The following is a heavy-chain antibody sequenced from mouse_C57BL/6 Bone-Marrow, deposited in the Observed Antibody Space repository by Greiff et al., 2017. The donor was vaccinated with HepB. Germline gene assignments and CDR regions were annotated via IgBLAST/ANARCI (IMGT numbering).Heavy chain of an antibody. J-gene: IGHJ3*01. Sequence: VQLQQSGGDLVKPGGSLKLSCAASGFTFSSYGMSWVRQTPDKRLEWVATISSGGSYTYYPDSVKGRFTISRDNAKNTLYLQMSSLKSEDTAMYYCARHDPYYDGSSPFAYWGQGTLVTVSA. D-gene: IGHD1-1*01. CDR2: ISSGGSYT. CDR1: GFTFSSYG. CDR3: ARHDPYYDGSSPFAY. V-gene: IGHV5-6*01.